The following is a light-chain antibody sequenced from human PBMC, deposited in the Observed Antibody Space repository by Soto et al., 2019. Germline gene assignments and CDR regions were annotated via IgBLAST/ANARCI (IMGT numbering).Light chain of an antibody. CDR3: QQHNNWPWT. Sequence: EIVLAQSPATLSVSPGERVTLSCRASQSVSSYLAWYQQKPGQAPRLLIYDASNRATGIPARFSGSGSGTDFTLTISSLQSEDFAVYYCQQHNNWPWTFGQGTKVDIK. CDR2: DAS. V-gene: IGKV3D-15*01. J-gene: IGKJ1*01. CDR1: QSVSSY.